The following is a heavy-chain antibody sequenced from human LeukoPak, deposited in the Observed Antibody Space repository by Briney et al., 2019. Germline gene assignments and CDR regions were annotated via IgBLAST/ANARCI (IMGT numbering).Heavy chain of an antibody. CDR2: ISAYNGNT. CDR1: GYTFTSYG. CDR3: ARCLYSYGAAASDY. V-gene: IGHV1-18*01. J-gene: IGHJ4*02. D-gene: IGHD5-18*01. Sequence: GASVKVSCKASGYTFTSYGISWVRQAPGQGLEWVGWISAYNGNTNYAQKLQGRVTMTTDTSTSTAYMELRSLRSDDTAVYYCARCLYSYGAAASDYWGQGTLVTVSS.